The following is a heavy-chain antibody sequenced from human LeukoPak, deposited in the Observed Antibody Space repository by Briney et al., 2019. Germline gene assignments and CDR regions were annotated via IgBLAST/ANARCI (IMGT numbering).Heavy chain of an antibody. D-gene: IGHD2-15*01. CDR3: ARLGYCSGGSCYSSPFDY. CDR2: IYYSGST. J-gene: IGHJ4*02. CDR1: GGSVSSGTYY. Sequence: SETLSLTCTVSGGSVSSGTYYWSWIRQPPGEGLEWIGYIYYSGSTNYNPSLKSRVTISVDTSKNQFSLKLSSVTAADTAVYYCARLGYCSGGSCYSSPFDYWGQGTLVTVSS. V-gene: IGHV4-61*01.